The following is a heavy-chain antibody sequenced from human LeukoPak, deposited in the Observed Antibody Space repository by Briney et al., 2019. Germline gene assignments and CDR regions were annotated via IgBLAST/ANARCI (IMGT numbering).Heavy chain of an antibody. Sequence: RASVKVSCKAFGYTFTSNYMHWVRQAPGQGPEWMGVISPSGGSTTYAQKFQGRVTLTRDMSTSTDYLELSSLRSEDTAVYYCATEGYYDSSGYYTDYWGQGTLVTVSS. CDR3: ATEGYYDSSGYYTDY. CDR2: ISPSGGST. V-gene: IGHV1-46*01. D-gene: IGHD3-22*01. CDR1: GYTFTSNY. J-gene: IGHJ4*02.